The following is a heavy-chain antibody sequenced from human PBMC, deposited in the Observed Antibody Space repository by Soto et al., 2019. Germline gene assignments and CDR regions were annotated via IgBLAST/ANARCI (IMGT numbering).Heavy chain of an antibody. CDR1: GFTFSSYA. V-gene: IGHV3-30-3*01. D-gene: IGHD2-2*02. CDR3: ARAYCSSTSCYRWGDYYYYGMDV. J-gene: IGHJ6*02. Sequence: PGGSLRLSCAASGFTFSSYAMHWVRQAPGKGLEWVAVISYDGSNKYYADSVKGRFTISRDNSKNTLYLQMNSLRAEDTAVYYCARAYCSSTSCYRWGDYYYYGMDVWGQETTVTVSS. CDR2: ISYDGSNK.